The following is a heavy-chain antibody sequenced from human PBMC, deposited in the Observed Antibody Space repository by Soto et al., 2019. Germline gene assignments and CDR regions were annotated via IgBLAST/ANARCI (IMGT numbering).Heavy chain of an antibody. CDR1: GFTFSSYA. V-gene: IGHV3-23*01. CDR3: AKDRSGHPLRFDY. D-gene: IGHD6-19*01. J-gene: IGHJ4*02. Sequence: GGSLRLSCAASGFTFSSYAMSWVRQAPGKGLERVSAISGSGGSTYYADSVKGRFTISRDNSKNTLYLQMNSLRAEDTAVYYCAKDRSGHPLRFDYWGQGTLVTVSS. CDR2: ISGSGGST.